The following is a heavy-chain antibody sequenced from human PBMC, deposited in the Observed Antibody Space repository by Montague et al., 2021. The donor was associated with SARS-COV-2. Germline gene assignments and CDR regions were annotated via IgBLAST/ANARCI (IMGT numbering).Heavy chain of an antibody. CDR1: GGSFSPYY. D-gene: IGHD7-27*01. CDR2: ISQGGNT. V-gene: IGHV4-34*01. J-gene: IGHJ6*03. Sequence: SETLSLTCAVSGGSFSPYYWTWVRQPPGKGLERIGEISQGGNTKYSPSLQSRVSISLDTSRNQFSLKLSSVTAADTAIYYCARLGDGIVPSPLLGLGPYYSFYYMDVWGKGTAVTISS. CDR3: ARLGDGIVPSPLLGLGPYYSFYYMDV.